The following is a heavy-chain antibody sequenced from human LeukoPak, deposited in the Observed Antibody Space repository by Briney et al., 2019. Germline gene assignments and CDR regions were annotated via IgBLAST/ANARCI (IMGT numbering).Heavy chain of an antibody. J-gene: IGHJ5*02. CDR2: ISAYNGNT. D-gene: IGHD3-10*01. CDR3: ARVSVFRGRGDNWFDP. CDR1: GYTFTSYG. V-gene: IGHV1-18*01. Sequence: GASVKVSCKASGYTFTSYGISWVRQAPGHGLEWMGWISAYNGNTNYAQKIQGRVTMTTDTSTSTAYMELRSLRSDDTVVYYCARVSVFRGRGDNWFDPWGQGTLVTVSS.